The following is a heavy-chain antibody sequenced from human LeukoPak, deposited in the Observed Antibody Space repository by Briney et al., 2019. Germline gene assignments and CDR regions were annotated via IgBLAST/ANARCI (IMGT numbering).Heavy chain of an antibody. CDR2: LSYSGTT. V-gene: IGHV4-39*07. CDR1: GGSISSSDNY. Sequence: PSETLSLTCTVSGGSISSSDNYWGWIRQPPGKTLEWIGSLSYSGTTNYNPSLKSRAAISLDMSKNQFSLKLSSVTAADTAVYYCARLSSGYYYWFDPWGQGTLVTVSS. CDR3: ARLSSGYYYWFDP. D-gene: IGHD3-22*01. J-gene: IGHJ5*02.